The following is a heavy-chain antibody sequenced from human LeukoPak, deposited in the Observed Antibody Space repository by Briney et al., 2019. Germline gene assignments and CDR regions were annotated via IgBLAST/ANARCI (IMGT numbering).Heavy chain of an antibody. D-gene: IGHD1-26*01. CDR1: GYTFTSYD. CDR3: ARTPPRERVGAILPRVFDY. J-gene: IGHJ4*02. Sequence: ASVKVSCKASGYTFTSYDINWVRQATGQGPEWMGWMNPNSGNTGYAQKFQGRVTITRNTSISTAYMELSSLRSEDTAVYYCARTPPRERVGAILPRVFDYWGQGTLVTVSS. CDR2: MNPNSGNT. V-gene: IGHV1-8*03.